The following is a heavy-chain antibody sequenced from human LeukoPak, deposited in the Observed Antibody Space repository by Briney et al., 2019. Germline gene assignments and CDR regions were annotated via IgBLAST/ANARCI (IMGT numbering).Heavy chain of an antibody. V-gene: IGHV3-49*04. CDR2: IRRKANGGTK. Sequence: GGSLRLSCTASGFTFGDYAMSWVRQAPGKGPEWVGFIRRKANGGTKEYAASVKGRFTISRDDSKSIAYLQMNSLKTEDTAVYYCTSGLYYDSWSDLFDYWGQGTLVTVSS. D-gene: IGHD3-3*01. CDR1: GFTFGDYA. J-gene: IGHJ4*02. CDR3: TSGLYYDSWSDLFDY.